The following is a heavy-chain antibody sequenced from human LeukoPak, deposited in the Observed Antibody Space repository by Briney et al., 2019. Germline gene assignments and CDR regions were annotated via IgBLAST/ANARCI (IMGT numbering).Heavy chain of an antibody. CDR1: GYTFTGYY. CDR2: INPNSGGT. V-gene: IGHV1-2*06. J-gene: IGHJ4*02. CDR3: ARDQRPYDYVWGSYRYSFDY. Sequence: GASVKVSCKASGYTFTGYYMHWVRQAPGQGLEWMGRINPNSGGTNYAQKCQGRVTMTRDTSISTAYRELSRLRSDDTAVYYCARDQRPYDYVWGSYRYSFDYWGQGTLVTVSS. D-gene: IGHD3-16*02.